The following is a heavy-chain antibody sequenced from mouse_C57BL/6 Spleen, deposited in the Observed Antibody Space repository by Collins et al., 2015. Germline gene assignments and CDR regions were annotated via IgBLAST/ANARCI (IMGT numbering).Heavy chain of an antibody. Sequence: QVQLQQPGAELVMPGASVKMSRKASGYTFTDYWMHWVKQRPGQGLEWIGAIDTSDSYTSYNQKFKGKATLTVDESSSTAYMQLSSLTSEDSAVYYCARRSYGSSYDAMDYWGRGTSVTVSS. CDR1: GYTFTDYW. D-gene: IGHD1-1*01. CDR3: ARRSYGSSYDAMDY. J-gene: IGHJ4*01. CDR2: IDTSDSYT. V-gene: IGHV1-69*01.